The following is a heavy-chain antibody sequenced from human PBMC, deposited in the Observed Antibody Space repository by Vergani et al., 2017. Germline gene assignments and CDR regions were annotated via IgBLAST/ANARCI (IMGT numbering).Heavy chain of an antibody. D-gene: IGHD5-12*01. V-gene: IGHV3-66*02. Sequence: EVELLESGGGLAQPGGSLRVSCSASGFRVTTYYMSWVRQAPGKGLEWVSVIKSDGRTSYAESVRGRFTISRDTSRNAVYLQMNILRVEDTGVYYCTRSGCSGTTCYGHYFDLWGHGVLVTVSS. CDR1: GFRVTTYY. CDR3: TRSGCSGTTCYGHYFDL. CDR2: IKSDGRT. J-gene: IGHJ4*01.